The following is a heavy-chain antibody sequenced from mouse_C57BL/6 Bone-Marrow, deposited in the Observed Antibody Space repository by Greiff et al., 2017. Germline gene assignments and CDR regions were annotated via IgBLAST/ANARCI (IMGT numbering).Heavy chain of an antibody. CDR2: INPSNGGT. Sequence: QVQLQQPGTELVKPGASVKLSCKASGYTFTSYWMHWVKQRPGQGLEWLGNINPSNGGTNYNENFNSKATLTVAKSSITASMTLSSLTTEDSAVYYCARCEDYDGYPPDYWGQGTTLTVSS. CDR1: GYTFTSYW. V-gene: IGHV1-53*01. D-gene: IGHD2-3*01. CDR3: ARCEDYDGYPPDY. J-gene: IGHJ2*01.